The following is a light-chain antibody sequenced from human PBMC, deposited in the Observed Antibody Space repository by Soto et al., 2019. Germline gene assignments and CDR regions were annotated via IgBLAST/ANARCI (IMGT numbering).Light chain of an antibody. CDR1: SSDVGGYNY. J-gene: IGLJ2*01. V-gene: IGLV2-14*01. CDR3: SSYTSSSTVV. Sequence: QSALTQPASVSGSPGQSITISCTGTSSDVGGYNYVSWYQQHPGKAPKLMIYDVSNRPSGVSNRFSGSKSGNTDSLTISGLQAEYEAYYYFSSYTSSSTVVFGGGTKLTVL. CDR2: DVS.